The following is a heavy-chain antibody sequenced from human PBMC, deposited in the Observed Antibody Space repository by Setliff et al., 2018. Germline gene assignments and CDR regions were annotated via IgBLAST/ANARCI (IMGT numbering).Heavy chain of an antibody. J-gene: IGHJ4*02. CDR1: GFTFNTYW. CDR2: INSDGSGT. CDR3: ARVASGWWWFDY. Sequence: PGGSLRLSCAASGFTFNTYWMHWVRQAPGKGLVWFSHINSDGSGTSYADSVKGRFTISRDNAKNTLYLQMNSLRAEDTAVYYCARVASGWWWFDYWGQGTLVTVSS. D-gene: IGHD6-19*01. V-gene: IGHV3-74*01.